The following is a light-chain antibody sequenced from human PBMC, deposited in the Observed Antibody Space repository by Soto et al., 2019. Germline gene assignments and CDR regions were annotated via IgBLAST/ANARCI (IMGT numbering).Light chain of an antibody. V-gene: IGLV2-8*01. CDR2: QVS. CDR1: SSDVGGYNY. CDR3: SSYAGRNNLFV. J-gene: IGLJ1*01. Sequence: QSALTQPPSASGSPGQSVTISCTGTSSDVGGYNYVSWYQQHPGKAPKLMIYQVSKRPSGVPDRFSGSKSGNTASLTVSGLQAEDEADYYCSSYAGRNNLFVFGTGTKLTVL.